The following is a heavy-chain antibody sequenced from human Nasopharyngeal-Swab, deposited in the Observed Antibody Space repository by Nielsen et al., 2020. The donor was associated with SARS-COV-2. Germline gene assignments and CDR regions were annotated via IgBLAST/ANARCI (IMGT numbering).Heavy chain of an antibody. J-gene: IGHJ3*02. CDR2: ISGSGGST. V-gene: IGHV3-23*01. Sequence: GGSLRLSCGASDFTFSHYWMSWVRQAPGKGLEGVSAISGSGGSTYYADSVKGRFTISRDNSKNTLYLQMNSLRAEDTAVYYCAKDLGYCSGGSCYGDAFDIWGQGTMVTVSS. CDR1: DFTFSHYW. D-gene: IGHD2-15*01. CDR3: AKDLGYCSGGSCYGDAFDI.